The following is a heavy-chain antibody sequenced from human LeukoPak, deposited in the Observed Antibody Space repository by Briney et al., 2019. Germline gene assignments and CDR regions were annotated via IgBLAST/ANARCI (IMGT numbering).Heavy chain of an antibody. J-gene: IGHJ3*02. CDR2: ISVYNGNT. CDR1: GYTFSNYG. D-gene: IGHD3-9*01. CDR3: ARDRRYFDWLLSIRDAFDI. V-gene: IGHV1-18*01. Sequence: ASVKVSCKASGYTFSNYGISWVRQAPGQGLEWMGWISVYNGNTNYAQKVQGRVTMTTDTSTNTAYMELRSLRSDDTAVYYCARDRRYFDWLLSIRDAFDIWGQGTMVTVS.